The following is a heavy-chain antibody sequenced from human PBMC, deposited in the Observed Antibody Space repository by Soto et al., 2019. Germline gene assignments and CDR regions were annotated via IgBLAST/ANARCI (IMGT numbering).Heavy chain of an antibody. J-gene: IGHJ4*02. CDR2: ISDKGGST. CDR1: GFTFINYA. V-gene: IGHV3-23*01. Sequence: WGSLRLSCAASGFTFINYAVILFRHSPGRGLEWVASISDKGGSTKYADSVNGRFTISRDNSRNTLSLQMDTLRAEDTAVYYCARLPYSYVSLYFFDFWGQGSLVTVSS. CDR3: ARLPYSYVSLYFFDF. D-gene: IGHD5-18*01.